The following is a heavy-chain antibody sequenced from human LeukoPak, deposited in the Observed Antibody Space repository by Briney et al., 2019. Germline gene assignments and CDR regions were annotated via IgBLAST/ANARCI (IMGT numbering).Heavy chain of an antibody. J-gene: IGHJ4*02. V-gene: IGHV1-18*01. CDR3: ARDMEYCSGGSCRQNDY. CDR1: GYTFTSYG. CDR2: ISAYNGNT. D-gene: IGHD2-15*01. Sequence: ASVKVSCKASGYTFTSYGISWVRQAPGQGLEWMGWISAYNGNTNYAQKLQGRVTMTTDTSTSTAYMELRSLRSDDTAVYYCARDMEYCSGGSCRQNDYWGQGTLVTVSS.